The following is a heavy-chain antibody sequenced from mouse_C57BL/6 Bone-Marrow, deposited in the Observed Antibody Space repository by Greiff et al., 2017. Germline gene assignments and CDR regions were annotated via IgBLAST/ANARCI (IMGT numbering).Heavy chain of an antibody. CDR1: GYTFTSYW. V-gene: IGHV1-61*01. CDR3: AYGSSLDY. CDR2: IYPSDSET. J-gene: IGHJ2*01. D-gene: IGHD1-1*01. Sequence: VKLQQPGAELVRPGSSVKLSCKASGYTFTSYWMDWVKQRPGQGLEWIGNIYPSDSETHYNQKFKDKATLTVDKSSSTAYMQLSSLTSEDSAVYYCAYGSSLDYWGQGTTLTVSS.